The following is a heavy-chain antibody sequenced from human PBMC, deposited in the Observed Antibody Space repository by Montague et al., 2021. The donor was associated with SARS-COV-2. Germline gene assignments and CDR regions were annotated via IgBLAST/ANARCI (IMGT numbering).Heavy chain of an antibody. CDR2: INHSGST. CDR3: ARGGDYSGWYGLKCYFDY. D-gene: IGHD6-19*01. J-gene: IGHJ4*02. CDR1: GGSFSGYY. Sequence: SETLSLTCAVYGGSFSGYYWSWIRQPPGKGLEWIGEINHSGSTNYNPSLKSRVTISVDTSKNQFSLKLSSVTAADTAVYYCARGGDYSGWYGLKCYFDYWGQGTLVTVSS. V-gene: IGHV4-34*01.